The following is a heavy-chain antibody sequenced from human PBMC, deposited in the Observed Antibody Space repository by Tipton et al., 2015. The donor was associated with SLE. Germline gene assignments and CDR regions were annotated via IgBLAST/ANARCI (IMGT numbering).Heavy chain of an antibody. D-gene: IGHD6-19*01. CDR3: ARSGYSSGWYRGRFDI. CDR2: IYYSGST. CDR1: GGSISSSSYY. J-gene: IGHJ3*02. Sequence: TLSLTCTVSGGSISSSSYYWGWIRQPPGKGLEWIGYIYYSGSTYYNPSLKSRVTISVGTSKNQFFLRLRSVTAADTAVYYCARSGYSSGWYRGRFDIWGQGTMVTVSS. V-gene: IGHV4-31*03.